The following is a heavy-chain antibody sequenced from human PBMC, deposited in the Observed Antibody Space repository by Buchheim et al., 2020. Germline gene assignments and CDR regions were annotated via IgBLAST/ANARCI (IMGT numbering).Heavy chain of an antibody. CDR3: AKDTAMLTYFDY. J-gene: IGHJ4*02. CDR1: GFSFSSYS. Sequence: EVQLVESGGGLVQPGGSLRLSCAASGFSFSSYSMNWVRQAPGKGLEWGSYITSSSATRSYSDPVKGRFTISRDNAKNSLYLQMNSLRAEDTAVYYCAKDTAMLTYFDYWGQGTL. CDR2: ITSSSATR. D-gene: IGHD5-18*01. V-gene: IGHV3-48*01.